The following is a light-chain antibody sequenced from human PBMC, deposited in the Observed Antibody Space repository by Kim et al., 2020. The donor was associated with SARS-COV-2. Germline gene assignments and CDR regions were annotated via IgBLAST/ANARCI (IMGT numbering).Light chain of an antibody. CDR3: QAWDSSTEV. Sequence: SVSPGKTARITCSGDKLGDKYACWYQQKPGQSPVLVIYQDSKRPSGIPERFSGSNSGNTATLTISGTQAMDEADYYCQAWDSSTEVFGTGTKVTV. CDR1: KLGDKY. J-gene: IGLJ1*01. CDR2: QDS. V-gene: IGLV3-1*01.